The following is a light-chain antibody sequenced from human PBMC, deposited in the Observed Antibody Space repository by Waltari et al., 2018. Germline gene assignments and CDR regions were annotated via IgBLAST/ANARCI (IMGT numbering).Light chain of an antibody. J-gene: IGKJ1*01. V-gene: IGKV4-1*01. CDR1: QSVLYRSNNKNY. CDR3: QQYYSTPPWT. Sequence: DIVMTQSPDSLAVSLGERATINCQSSQSVLYRSNNKNYLAWYQQKPGQPPKLLIYWASTRESGVPDRFSGSGSGTDFTLTISSLQAEDVAVYYCQQYYSTPPWTFGQGTKVEIK. CDR2: WAS.